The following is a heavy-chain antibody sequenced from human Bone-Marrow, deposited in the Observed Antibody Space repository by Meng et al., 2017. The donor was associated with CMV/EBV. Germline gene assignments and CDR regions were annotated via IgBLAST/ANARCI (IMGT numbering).Heavy chain of an antibody. D-gene: IGHD3-3*01. CDR1: GFTFSSYA. V-gene: IGHV3-30-3*01. J-gene: IGHJ6*02. CDR2: ISYDGSNK. CDR3: ARGAGPSLYYDFWSGYTSYGMDV. Sequence: GGSLRLSCAASGFTFSSYAMHWVRQAPGKGLEWVAVISYDGSNKYYADSVKGRFTISRDNSKNTLYLQMNSLRSEDTAVYYCARGAGPSLYYDFWSGYTSYGMDVWGQGTTVTVSS.